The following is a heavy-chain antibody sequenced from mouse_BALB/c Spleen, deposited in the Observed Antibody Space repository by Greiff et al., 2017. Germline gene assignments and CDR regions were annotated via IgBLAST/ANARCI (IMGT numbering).Heavy chain of an antibody. CDR1: GFNIKDYY. J-gene: IGHJ4*01. Sequence: EGQLQQSGAELVRPGALVKLSCKASGFNIKDYYMHWVKQRPEQGLEWIGWIDPENGNTIYDPKFQGKASITADTSSNTAYLQLSSLTSEDTAVYYCAKVRRRGYAMDYWGQGTSVTVSS. D-gene: IGHD2-14*01. V-gene: IGHV14-1*02. CDR3: AKVRRRGYAMDY. CDR2: IDPENGNT.